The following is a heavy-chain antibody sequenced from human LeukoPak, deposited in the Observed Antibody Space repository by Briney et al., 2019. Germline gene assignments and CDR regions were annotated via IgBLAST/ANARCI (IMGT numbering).Heavy chain of an antibody. J-gene: IGHJ4*02. CDR3: AREASNFLGGENYFDS. D-gene: IGHD4-11*01. CDR2: IYSGGTT. Sequence: GGSLRLSCGASGFTVSSNYMNWVRQAPGKGLEWVSVIYSGGTTYYGDFAKGRFIISRDISKNTLYLEMNRLRVEDSAVYYCAREASNFLGGENYFDSWGQGTLVTVS. V-gene: IGHV3-66*01. CDR1: GFTVSSNY.